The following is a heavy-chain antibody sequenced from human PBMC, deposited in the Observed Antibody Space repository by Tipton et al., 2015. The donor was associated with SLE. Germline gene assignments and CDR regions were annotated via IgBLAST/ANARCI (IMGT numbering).Heavy chain of an antibody. J-gene: IGHJ4*02. V-gene: IGHV4-59*11. CDR1: GASINSHY. D-gene: IGHD2-21*01. CDR3: ARGEYGYIVLGY. Sequence: GLVKPSETLSLTCSVSGASINSHYWSWVRQPPGKGLEWIGHIYYSGSTNFNPSLKSRVTISIDTSKNQFSLKLSSVTAADTALYYCARGEYGYIVLGYWGQGTLVTVSS. CDR2: IYYSGST.